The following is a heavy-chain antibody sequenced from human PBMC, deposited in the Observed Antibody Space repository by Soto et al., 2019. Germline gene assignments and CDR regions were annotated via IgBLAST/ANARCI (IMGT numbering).Heavy chain of an antibody. CDR1: GGTFSSYA. Sequence: SVKVSCKASGGTFSSYAISWVRQAPGQGLEWMGGIIPIFGTANYAQRFQGRVTITADKSTSTAYMELSSPRSEDTAVYYCARVDYDSSGYYYAPFDYWGQGTLVTVS. CDR2: IIPIFGTA. CDR3: ARVDYDSSGYYYAPFDY. D-gene: IGHD3-22*01. V-gene: IGHV1-69*06. J-gene: IGHJ4*02.